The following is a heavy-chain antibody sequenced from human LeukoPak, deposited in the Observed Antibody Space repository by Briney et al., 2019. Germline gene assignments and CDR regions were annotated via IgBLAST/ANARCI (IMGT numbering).Heavy chain of an antibody. D-gene: IGHD5-18*01. V-gene: IGHV3-7*01. CDR3: ARVGGRYSPIGY. J-gene: IGHJ4*02. CDR2: IKQDGSEK. CDR1: GFTFSSYW. Sequence: GESLRLSCAASGFTFSSYWMSWVRQAPGKGLEWVASIKQDGSEKYYVDSVKGRFTISRDNAKNSLYLQMNSLRAEDTAVYYCARVGGRYSPIGYWGQGTLVTVSS.